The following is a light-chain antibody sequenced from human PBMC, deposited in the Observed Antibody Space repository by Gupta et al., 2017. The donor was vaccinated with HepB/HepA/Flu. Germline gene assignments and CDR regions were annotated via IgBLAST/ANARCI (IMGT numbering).Light chain of an antibody. V-gene: IGLV1-36*01. CDR2: DDD. J-gene: IGLJ2*01. Sequence: QSVLIQPPSVSEAPRQRVTISCSGVSSNIGNNAVNWYQQLPGKAPKLLIFDDDVLPSGVSDRFSGSRSGTSASLAISGLQSEDEAFYYCATWDDSLNGVVFGGGTKLTGL. CDR3: ATWDDSLNGVV. CDR1: SSNIGNNA.